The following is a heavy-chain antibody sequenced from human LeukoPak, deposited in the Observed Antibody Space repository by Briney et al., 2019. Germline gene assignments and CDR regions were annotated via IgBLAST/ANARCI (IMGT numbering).Heavy chain of an antibody. J-gene: IGHJ4*02. CDR3: ARDRVVVPAAVAGLGC. CDR2: ISSSSSYI. D-gene: IGHD2-2*01. Sequence: GGSLRLSCAASGFTFSSYSMNWVRQAPGKGLEWVSSISSSSSYIYYADSVKGRFTISRDNAKNSLYLQMNSLRAEDTAVYYCARDRVVVPAAVAGLGCWAQGTLVTVSS. CDR1: GFTFSSYS. V-gene: IGHV3-21*01.